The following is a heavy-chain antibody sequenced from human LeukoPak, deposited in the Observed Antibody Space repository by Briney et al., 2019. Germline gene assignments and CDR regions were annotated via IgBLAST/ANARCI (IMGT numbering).Heavy chain of an antibody. Sequence: SETLSLTCTVSGGSISSYYWSWIRQPPGKGLEWIGYIYYSGSTNYNPSLKSRVTISVDTSKNQFSLKLSSVTAADTAVYYCARASREVVGIAAAGTGGYFDYWGQGTLVTVSS. CDR3: ARASREVVGIAAAGTGGYFDY. J-gene: IGHJ4*02. V-gene: IGHV4-59*12. D-gene: IGHD6-13*01. CDR1: GGSISSYY. CDR2: IYYSGST.